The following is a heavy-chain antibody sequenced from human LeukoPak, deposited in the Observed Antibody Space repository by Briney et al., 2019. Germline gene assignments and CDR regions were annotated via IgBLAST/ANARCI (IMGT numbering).Heavy chain of an antibody. Sequence: SVKVSCKASGGTFSSYAISWVRQAPGQGLEWMGRIIPILGIANYAQKFQDRVTITADKSTSTAYMELSSLRSEDTAVYYCAKDSIAAAGPDYWGQGTLVTVSS. CDR1: GGTFSSYA. D-gene: IGHD6-13*01. CDR3: AKDSIAAAGPDY. CDR2: IIPILGIA. J-gene: IGHJ4*02. V-gene: IGHV1-69*04.